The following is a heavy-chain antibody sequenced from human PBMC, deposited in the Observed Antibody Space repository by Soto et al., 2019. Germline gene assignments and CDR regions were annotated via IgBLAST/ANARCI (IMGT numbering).Heavy chain of an antibody. CDR3: AREVTVASYSFEF. V-gene: IGHV1-69*01. CDR1: GGTFNNYA. D-gene: IGHD5-12*01. Sequence: QVQLVQSGAEVKRPGSSVKVSCKASGGTFNNYALSWVRQAPGQGLEWMGGIIPIFNSANYAQKFQGRVTITADDSTSTAYMELRSLRPDDTAVYYCAREVTVASYSFEFWGQGTLVTVYS. J-gene: IGHJ4*02. CDR2: IIPIFNSA.